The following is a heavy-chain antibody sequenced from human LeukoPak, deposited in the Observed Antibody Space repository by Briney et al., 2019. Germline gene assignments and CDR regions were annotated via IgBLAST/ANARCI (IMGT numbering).Heavy chain of an antibody. D-gene: IGHD3-10*01. V-gene: IGHV3-30-3*01. CDR2: ISYDGSNK. Sequence: GGSLRLSCAASGFTFSSYAMHWVRQAPGKGLEWVAVISYDGSNKYYADSVKGRLTISRDNSKNTLYLQMNSLRAEDTAVYYCARDRLLWFGVDGMDVWGQGTTVTVSS. J-gene: IGHJ6*02. CDR1: GFTFSSYA. CDR3: ARDRLLWFGVDGMDV.